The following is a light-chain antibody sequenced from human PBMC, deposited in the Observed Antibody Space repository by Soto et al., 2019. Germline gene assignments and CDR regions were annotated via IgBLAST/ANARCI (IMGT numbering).Light chain of an antibody. CDR1: QSVNIY. V-gene: IGKV3D-15*01. CDR2: GAS. Sequence: VRTQATATLSLSPGERATLSCRASQSVNIYLAWYQQKPGHAPRLLIFGASYRATGIPARFSGSGSGTEFNLTISCLQSEDFAGYFYQQYDDVRRLSFGGGANVDIK. J-gene: IGKJ4*01. CDR3: QQYDDVRRLS.